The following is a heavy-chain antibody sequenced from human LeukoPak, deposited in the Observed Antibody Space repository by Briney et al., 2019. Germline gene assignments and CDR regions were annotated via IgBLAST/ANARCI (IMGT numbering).Heavy chain of an antibody. CDR1: GDSVSSNSAT. CDR2: TYYRSQWNN. Sequence: SQTLSLTCAISGDSVSSNSATWNWIRQSPLRGLEWLGRTYYRSQWNNDYAASVKSRIDISPEASKNQFSLQLNSVTPEDTAVYYCARGRGSSADFDYWGQGTLVTVSS. D-gene: IGHD6-6*01. J-gene: IGHJ4*02. CDR3: ARGRGSSADFDY. V-gene: IGHV6-1*01.